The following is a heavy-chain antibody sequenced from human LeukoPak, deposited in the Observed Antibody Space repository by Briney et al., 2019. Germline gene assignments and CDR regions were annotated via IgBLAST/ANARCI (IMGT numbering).Heavy chain of an antibody. D-gene: IGHD4-17*01. CDR2: IKQDGSEK. J-gene: IGHJ3*01. V-gene: IGHV3-7*03. Sequence: PGGSLRLSCAASGFTFSSYWMSWVRQAPGKGLEWVANIKQDGSEKYYVDSVKGRFTISRDNAKNSLYLQMTSLRAEDAAIYYCAKDPNGDFVGAFDSWGQGTKVIVSS. CDR3: AKDPNGDFVGAFDS. CDR1: GFTFSSYW.